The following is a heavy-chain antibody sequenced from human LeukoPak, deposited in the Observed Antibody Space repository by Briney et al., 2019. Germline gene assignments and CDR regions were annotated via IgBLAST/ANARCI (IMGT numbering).Heavy chain of an antibody. CDR1: GFTFSSYA. J-gene: IGHJ4*02. CDR2: ISGSGGST. D-gene: IGHD3-10*01. CDR3: AKDSTMVRGVFDY. V-gene: IGHV3-23*01. Sequence: GGSLRLSCAASGFTFSSYAMSWVRQAPGKGLEWVSAISGSGGSTYYADSVKGRFTISRDNSKNTLYLQMNSLRAEGTAVYYCAKDSTMVRGVFDYWGQGTLVTVSS.